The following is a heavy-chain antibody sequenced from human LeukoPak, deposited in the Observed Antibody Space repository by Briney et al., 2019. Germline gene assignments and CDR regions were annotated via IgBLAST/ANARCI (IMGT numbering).Heavy chain of an antibody. J-gene: IGHJ4*02. CDR2: IRYDGSNK. V-gene: IGHV3-30*02. Sequence: PGGSLRLSCAASGFTFSSYGMHWVRLAPGKGLEWVALIRYDGSNKYYADSVKGRFTISRDNSKNTLYLQMNSLRAEDTAVYYCARDPKVYSSSSVMDYWGQGTLVTVSS. D-gene: IGHD6-13*01. CDR3: ARDPKVYSSSSVMDY. CDR1: GFTFSSYG.